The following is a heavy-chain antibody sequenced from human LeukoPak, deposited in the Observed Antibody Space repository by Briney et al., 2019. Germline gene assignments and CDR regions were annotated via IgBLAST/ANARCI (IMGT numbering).Heavy chain of an antibody. CDR1: GGSISSYY. CDR3: ARENTYYYGSGSYYNPLYYFDY. D-gene: IGHD3-10*01. J-gene: IGHJ4*02. Sequence: SETLSLTCTVSGGSISSYYWSWIRQPAGKGLEWIGRIYTSGSTNYNPSLKSRVTMSVDTSKNQFSLKLSSVTAADTAVYYCARENTYYYGSGSYYNPLYYFDYWGQGTLVTVSS. CDR2: IYTSGST. V-gene: IGHV4-4*07.